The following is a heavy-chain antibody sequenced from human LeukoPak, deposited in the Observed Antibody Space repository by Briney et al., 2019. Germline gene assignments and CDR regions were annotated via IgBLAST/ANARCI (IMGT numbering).Heavy chain of an antibody. CDR1: GFTFSSYS. J-gene: IGHJ4*02. CDR2: ISSSSSYI. Sequence: GGSLRLSCAASGFTFSSYSMNWVRQAPGKGLEWVSSISSSSSYIYYADSVKGRFTISRDNAKNSLYLQMNSLRAEDTAVYYCARESSYGLGGSDYWGQGTLVTVSS. D-gene: IGHD3-16*01. CDR3: ARESSYGLGGSDY. V-gene: IGHV3-21*04.